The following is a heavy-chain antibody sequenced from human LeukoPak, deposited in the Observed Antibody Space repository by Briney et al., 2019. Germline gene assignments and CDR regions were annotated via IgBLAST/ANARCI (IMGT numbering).Heavy chain of an antibody. J-gene: IGHJ4*02. Sequence: GGSLRLSCAASEFTFSSYAMSWVRQAPGKGLEWVSAISGSGGSTYYADSVKGRFTISRDNSKNTLYLQMNSLRAEDTAVYYCAKDRIVLVAAFDYWGQGTLVTVSS. V-gene: IGHV3-23*01. CDR3: AKDRIVLVAAFDY. CDR2: ISGSGGST. D-gene: IGHD2-15*01. CDR1: EFTFSSYA.